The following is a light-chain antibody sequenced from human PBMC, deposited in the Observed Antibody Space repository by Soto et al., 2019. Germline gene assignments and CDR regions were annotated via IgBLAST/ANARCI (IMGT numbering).Light chain of an antibody. V-gene: IGKV3-20*01. J-gene: IGKJ1*01. CDR3: QQYDSSPRT. CDR1: QSFTSTS. Sequence: EIVLTQSPGTLSLSPGERATLFCRASQSFTSTSLAWYQQKPGQAPRLLISGASRRAAGIPDRFSGSGSGTDFTLTISRLESEDIAVYYCQQYDSSPRTFGQGTRVEIK. CDR2: GAS.